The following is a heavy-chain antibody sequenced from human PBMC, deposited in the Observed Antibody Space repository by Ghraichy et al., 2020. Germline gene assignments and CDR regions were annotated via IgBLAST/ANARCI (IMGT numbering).Heavy chain of an antibody. V-gene: IGHV4-34*01. CDR2: INHSGST. D-gene: IGHD3-3*01. CDR1: GGSFSGYY. CDR3: ARLRPVYDFWSGYASGSFVDY. J-gene: IGHJ4*02. Sequence: SQTLSLTCAVYGGSFSGYYWSWIRQPPGKGLEWIGEINHSGSTNYNPSLKSRVTISVDTSKNQFSLKLSSVTAADTAVYYCARLRPVYDFWSGYASGSFVDYWGQGTLVTVSS.